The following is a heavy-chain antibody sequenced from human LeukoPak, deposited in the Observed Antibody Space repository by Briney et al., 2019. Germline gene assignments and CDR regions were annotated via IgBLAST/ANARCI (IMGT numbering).Heavy chain of an antibody. D-gene: IGHD6-6*01. CDR1: GFTFSDSA. Sequence: GGSLRLSCAASGFTFSDSAMHWVRQASGKGLEWVGRIRSKANSYATAYAASVKGRFTISRDDSKNTAYLQMNSLKTEDTAVYYCTRASATYSSYLRGYYMDVWGKGTTVTVSS. CDR3: TRASATYSSYLRGYYMDV. V-gene: IGHV3-73*01. J-gene: IGHJ6*03. CDR2: IRSKANSYAT.